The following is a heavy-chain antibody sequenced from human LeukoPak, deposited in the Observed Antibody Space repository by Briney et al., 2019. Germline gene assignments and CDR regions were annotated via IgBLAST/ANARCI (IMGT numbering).Heavy chain of an antibody. CDR2: IIPIFGTA. CDR3: ARDLTPAYGLVYYFDY. J-gene: IGHJ4*02. Sequence: ASVKVSCKASGVTFSSYAISWVRQAPGQGLEWMGRIIPIFGTANYAQKFQGRVTITTDESTSTAYMELSSLRSEDTAVYYCARDLTPAYGLVYYFDYWGQGTLVTVSS. CDR1: GVTFSSYA. V-gene: IGHV1-69*05. D-gene: IGHD3-10*01.